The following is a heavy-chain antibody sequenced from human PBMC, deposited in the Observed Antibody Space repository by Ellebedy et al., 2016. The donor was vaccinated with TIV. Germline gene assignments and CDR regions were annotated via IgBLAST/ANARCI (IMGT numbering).Heavy chain of an antibody. J-gene: IGHJ5*02. CDR1: GASISTSSYY. V-gene: IGHV4-39*07. CDR3: ARDPALPRGRFDT. Sequence: MPSETLSLTCTVSGASISTSSYYWGWIRQPPGKGLEWIGSIYYSGSAYYNPSLKSRVTVSVDTSKNQFSLNLSSVTAADTAVYYCARDPALPRGRFDTWGQGTLVTVSS. CDR2: IYYSGSA.